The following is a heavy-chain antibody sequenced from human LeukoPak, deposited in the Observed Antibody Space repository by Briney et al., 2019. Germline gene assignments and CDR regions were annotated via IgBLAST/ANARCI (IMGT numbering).Heavy chain of an antibody. CDR1: GGSYSGYY. CDR2: INHSGRT. CDR3: ARVAGGHSSSWYALNYSYYFGMDV. V-gene: IGHV4-34*01. Sequence: PSETLSLTCAVYGGSYSGYYWSWIRQPPGKGLEWIGEINHSGRTNYNPSLKSRVTISVDTSKNQFSLKLSSVTAADTAVYYCARVAGGHSSSWYALNYSYYFGMDVWGQGTTVTVSS. J-gene: IGHJ6*02. D-gene: IGHD6-13*01.